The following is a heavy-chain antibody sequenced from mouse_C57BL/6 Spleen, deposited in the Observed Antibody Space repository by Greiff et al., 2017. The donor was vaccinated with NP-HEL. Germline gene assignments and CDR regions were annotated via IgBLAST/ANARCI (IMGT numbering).Heavy chain of an antibody. CDR2: IHPNSGST. CDR1: GYTFTSYW. D-gene: IGHD2-2*01. J-gene: IGHJ4*01. CDR3: ASPMVTTRHYYAMDY. V-gene: IGHV1-64*01. Sequence: QVQLQQPGAELVKPGASVKLSCKASGYTFTSYWMHWVKQRPGQGLEWIGMIHPNSGSTNYNEKFKSKATLTVDKSSSTAYMQLSSLTSEDSAVYYCASPMVTTRHYYAMDYWGQGTSVTVSS.